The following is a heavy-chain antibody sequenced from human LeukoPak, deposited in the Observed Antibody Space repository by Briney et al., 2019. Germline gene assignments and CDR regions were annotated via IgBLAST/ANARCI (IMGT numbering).Heavy chain of an antibody. V-gene: IGHV3-23*01. CDR2: LTGSGGNT. CDR1: GFTFSSYA. J-gene: IGHJ6*03. CDR3: VKFREIQHYNYHMDV. Sequence: GGSLRLSCAASGFTFSSYAMSWVRQAPGKGLEWVSGLTGSGGNTYYADSVKGRFTISRDNSKNTLSLQMNSLRAEDAAVCYCVKFREIQHYNYHMDVWGKGTTVTVSS.